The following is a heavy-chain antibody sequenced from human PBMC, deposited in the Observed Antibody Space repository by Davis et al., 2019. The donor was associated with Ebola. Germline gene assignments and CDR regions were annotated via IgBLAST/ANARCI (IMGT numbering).Heavy chain of an antibody. J-gene: IGHJ4*02. Sequence: GESLKISCAASGFTFSGSAMHWVRPASGKGLEWVGRIRSKANSYATAYAASVKGRFTISSDDSKNTAYLQMNSLKTEDTAVYYCTRHIVGATRNSFNYWGQGTLVTVSS. V-gene: IGHV3-73*01. CDR2: IRSKANSYAT. CDR1: GFTFSGSA. D-gene: IGHD1-26*01. CDR3: TRHIVGATRNSFNY.